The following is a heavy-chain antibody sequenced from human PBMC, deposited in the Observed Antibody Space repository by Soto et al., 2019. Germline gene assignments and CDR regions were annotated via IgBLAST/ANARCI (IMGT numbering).Heavy chain of an antibody. J-gene: IGHJ4*02. CDR2: IYYSGST. CDR3: ARLGDSSSWYLPFDY. D-gene: IGHD6-13*01. CDR1: GGSISSSSYY. Sequence: QLQLQESGPGLLKPSETLSLTCTVSGGSISSSSYYWGWIRQPPGKGLEWIGSIYYSGSTYYNPSLKSRVTISVDTSKNQFSLKLSSVTAADTAVYYCARLGDSSSWYLPFDYWGQGTLVTVSS. V-gene: IGHV4-39*01.